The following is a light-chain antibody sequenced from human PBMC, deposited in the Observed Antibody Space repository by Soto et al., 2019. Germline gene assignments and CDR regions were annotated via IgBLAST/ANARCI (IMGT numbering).Light chain of an antibody. CDR2: EVT. CDR1: TSDVGRYKF. CDR3: GSSTDTDTLVI. Sequence: LTQPASVSGSPGQSITISCTGTTSDVGRYKFVSWYQHHPGKAPKLLIFEVTNRPSGVSSRFSGSKSGNTASLTISGLQTEDEATYYCGSSTDTDTLVIFGGGTKVTVL. V-gene: IGLV2-14*01. J-gene: IGLJ2*01.